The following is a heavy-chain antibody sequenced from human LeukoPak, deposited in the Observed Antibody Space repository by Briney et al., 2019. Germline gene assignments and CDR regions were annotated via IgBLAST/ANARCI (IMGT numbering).Heavy chain of an antibody. CDR3: ARDHFDSSGYHYLLGYFEH. Sequence: ASVKVSCNASGYTFSNYYVHWVRQPPAQGLEWMVIIKPSGGGTSYALKFQGRVTLTRDTSTSTAYMELSSLRSEDTAVYYCARDHFDSSGYHYLLGYFEHWGQGTLVTVSS. V-gene: IGHV1-46*01. CDR2: IKPSGGGT. J-gene: IGHJ1*01. CDR1: GYTFSNYY. D-gene: IGHD3-22*01.